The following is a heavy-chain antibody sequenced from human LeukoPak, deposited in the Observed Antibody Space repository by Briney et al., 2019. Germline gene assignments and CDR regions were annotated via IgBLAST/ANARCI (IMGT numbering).Heavy chain of an antibody. V-gene: IGHV4-4*02. Sequence: PSGTLSLTCAVSGGSFSSSNWCRWVRQPPGKLLEWSGEIYHSGSTNYNPSLKSRVTISVDKSKNQFSLKLSSVTAADTAVYYCARRLVWFGDLKGNWFDPWGQGTLVTVSS. CDR1: GGSFSSSNW. CDR2: IYHSGST. CDR3: ARRLVWFGDLKGNWFDP. D-gene: IGHD3-10*01. J-gene: IGHJ5*02.